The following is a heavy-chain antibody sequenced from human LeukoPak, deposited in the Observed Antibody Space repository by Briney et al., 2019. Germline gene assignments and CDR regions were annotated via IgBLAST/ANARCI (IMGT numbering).Heavy chain of an antibody. V-gene: IGHV3-15*01. J-gene: IGHJ2*01. CDR1: GFTFGNAW. CDR3: ARYFDF. Sequence: TGGSLRLSCAVSGFTFGNAWMSWVRQAPGKGLEWVGHIKTKTDGGTTEYAAPVRGRFTISRDDSKNTAYLQMNSLKSEDTAVYYCARYFDFWGRGTLVTVSS. CDR2: IKTKTDGGTT.